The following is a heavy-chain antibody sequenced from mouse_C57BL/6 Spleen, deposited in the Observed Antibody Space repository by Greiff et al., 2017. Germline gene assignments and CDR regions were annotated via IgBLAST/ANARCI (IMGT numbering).Heavy chain of an antibody. CDR1: GFTFSSYG. V-gene: IGHV5-6*01. J-gene: IGHJ2*01. Sequence: EVMLVESGGDLVKPGGSLKLSCAASGFTFSSYGMSWVRQTPDKRLEWVATISSGGSYTYYPDSVKGRFTISRDNAKNTLYLQMSSLKSEDTAMYYCARHGSSFDYWGKGTTLTVSS. CDR3: ARHGSSFDY. CDR2: ISSGGSYT. D-gene: IGHD1-1*01.